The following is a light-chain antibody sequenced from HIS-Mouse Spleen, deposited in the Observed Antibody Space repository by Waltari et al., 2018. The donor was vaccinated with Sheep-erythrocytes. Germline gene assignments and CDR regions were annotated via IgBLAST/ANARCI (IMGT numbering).Light chain of an antibody. Sequence: QSALTQPRSVSGSPGQSVTISCTGTSSDVGGYNYGSWYQQHPGKAPKPMSYDVSKRPSGGPSRFSGSKSGNPASLTISGLQAEDEADYYCCSYAGSYNHVFATGTKVTVL. J-gene: IGLJ1*01. CDR1: SSDVGGYNY. CDR2: DVS. CDR3: CSYAGSYNHV. V-gene: IGLV2-11*01.